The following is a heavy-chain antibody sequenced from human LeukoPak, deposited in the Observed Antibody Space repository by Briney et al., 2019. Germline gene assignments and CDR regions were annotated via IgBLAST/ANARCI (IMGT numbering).Heavy chain of an antibody. D-gene: IGHD3-3*01. V-gene: IGHV3-30*02. Sequence: GGSLRLSCAASGFTFSSYGMHWVRQAPGKGLEWVAFIRYDGSNKYYADSVKGRFTISRDNSKNTLYLLMNSLRAEGTAVYYCARASYYDFLTGFDPWGQGTLVTVSS. CDR2: IRYDGSNK. CDR1: GFTFSSYG. CDR3: ARASYYDFLTGFDP. J-gene: IGHJ5*02.